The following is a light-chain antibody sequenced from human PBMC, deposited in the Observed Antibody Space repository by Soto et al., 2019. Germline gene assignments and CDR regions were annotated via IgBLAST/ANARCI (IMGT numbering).Light chain of an antibody. Sequence: NFMLTQPHAVSESPGKTVTISCIRSSGSIASNYVQWYQQRPGSAPTTVIYEDNRRPSGVPDRFSGSVDSSSNSASLSISGLKTEDEADYYCQSYDTINRVFGGGTQLTVL. CDR1: SGSIASNY. CDR3: QSYDTINRV. J-gene: IGLJ3*02. CDR2: EDN. V-gene: IGLV6-57*04.